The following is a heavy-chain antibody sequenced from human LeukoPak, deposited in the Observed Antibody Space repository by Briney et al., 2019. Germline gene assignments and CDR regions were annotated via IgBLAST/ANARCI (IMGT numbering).Heavy chain of an antibody. V-gene: IGHV3-23*01. D-gene: IGHD5-18*01. J-gene: IGHJ6*03. CDR1: GFTFSSYA. CDR2: ISGSGGST. CDR3: AKGTWIQLWLPSYYYYMDV. Sequence: PGGSLRLSCAASGFTFSSYAMSWVRQAPGKGLEWVSAISGSGGSTYYADSVKGRFTISRDNSKNTLYLQMNSLRAEDTAVYYCAKGTWIQLWLPSYYYYMDVWGKGTTVTVSS.